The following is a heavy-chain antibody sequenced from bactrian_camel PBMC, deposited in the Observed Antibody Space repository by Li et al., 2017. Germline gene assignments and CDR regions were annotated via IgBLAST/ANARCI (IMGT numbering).Heavy chain of an antibody. Sequence: DVQLVESGGDLVQPGGSLTLSCAASGFAFSNYTMTWVRQVPGKEREAVAVVANDGSTSYADSVKGRFTISRDSAKNTLYLTLNSLQTEDTAMYYCVKASNDGFGCCVGQGPRSPSP. V-gene: IGHV3S67*01. J-gene: IGHJ4*01. CDR1: GFAFSNYT. D-gene: IGHD1*01. CDR2: VANDGST.